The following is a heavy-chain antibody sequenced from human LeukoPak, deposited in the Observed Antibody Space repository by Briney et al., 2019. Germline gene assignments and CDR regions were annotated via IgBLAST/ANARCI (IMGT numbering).Heavy chain of an antibody. CDR3: AAVIDY. CDR2: ISNSGTTK. CDR1: GFTFSNYE. V-gene: IGHV3-48*03. J-gene: IGHJ4*02. Sequence: GGSLRLSCAASGFTFSNYEMNWIRQAPGKGLEWISYISNSGTTKYYADSVKGRFTISRDNAKNSLYLQMNSLRAEDTAVYYCAAVIDYRGQGTLVTVSS.